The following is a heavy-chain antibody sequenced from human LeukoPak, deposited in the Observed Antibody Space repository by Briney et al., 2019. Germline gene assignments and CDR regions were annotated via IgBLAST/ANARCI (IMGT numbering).Heavy chain of an antibody. CDR3: AKSRSGVNGCYNY. D-gene: IGHD2-15*01. V-gene: IGHV3-23*01. CDR1: GFTFSNYA. J-gene: IGHJ4*02. Sequence: GGSLRLSCAASGFTFSNYAMRWVRQAPGKGLEWVSAISGSVDNKYYAASVRGRFTISRDNSKNTLYLQMNSLRAEDTAIYFCAKSRSGVNGCYNYWGQGTLVAVSS. CDR2: ISGSVDNK.